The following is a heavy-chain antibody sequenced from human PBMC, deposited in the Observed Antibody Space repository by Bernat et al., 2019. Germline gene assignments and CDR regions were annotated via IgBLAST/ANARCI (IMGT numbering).Heavy chain of an antibody. CDR3: AKVRDTIFGVVTPFDY. V-gene: IGHV3-23*01. D-gene: IGHD3-3*01. J-gene: IGHJ4*02. Sequence: EVQLLESGGGLVQPGGSLRLSCAASGFTFSSYAMSWVRQAPGKGLEWVSAISGSGGSTYYADSVEGRFTISRDNSKNTLYLQMNSLRAEDTAVYYCAKVRDTIFGVVTPFDYWGQGTLVTVSS. CDR2: ISGSGGST. CDR1: GFTFSSYA.